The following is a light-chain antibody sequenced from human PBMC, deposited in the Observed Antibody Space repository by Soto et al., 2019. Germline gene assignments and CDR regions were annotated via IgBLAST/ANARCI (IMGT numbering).Light chain of an antibody. J-gene: IGKJ1*01. V-gene: IGKV3-20*01. CDR2: GAS. CDR1: QSVSSNY. Sequence: DIVLTQSPGTLSLSPGERATLSCRASQSVSSNYLAWYQQRPGQSPRLLIYGASTRATGIPDRFSGSGSGTDFTLTISRLEPEDFAVYYCQQYGSSPCTFGHGTKVEIK. CDR3: QQYGSSPCT.